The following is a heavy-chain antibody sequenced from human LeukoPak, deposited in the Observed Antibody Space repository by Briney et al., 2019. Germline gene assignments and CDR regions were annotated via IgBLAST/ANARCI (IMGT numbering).Heavy chain of an antibody. V-gene: IGHV1-8*01. J-gene: IGHJ5*01. Sequence: ASVKVSCKASGYPFTDYDINWVRQAAGQGLEWMGWMNPNNGNTGYAQKFQGRVTMTRGTSIDTAYMELGSLTSEDTAVYYCAKQGNFVGSGSYSGNWFDFWGQGNLVTVSS. CDR1: GYPFTDYD. CDR2: MNPNNGNT. CDR3: AKQGNFVGSGSYSGNWFDF. D-gene: IGHD3-10*01.